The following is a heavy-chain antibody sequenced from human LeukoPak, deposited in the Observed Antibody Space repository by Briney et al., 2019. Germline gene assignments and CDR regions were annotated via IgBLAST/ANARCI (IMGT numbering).Heavy chain of an antibody. D-gene: IGHD2-15*01. J-gene: IGHJ4*02. Sequence: GGSLRLSCAASGFTFSSYAMHWVRQAPGKGLEWVAVISYDGSNKYYADSVKGRFTISRNNSKNTLYLQMNSLRAEDTAVYYFARGAVEYCIGGSCPPFDYWAREPWSPSPQ. CDR2: ISYDGSNK. CDR3: ARGAVEYCIGGSCPPFDY. CDR1: GFTFSSYA. V-gene: IGHV3-30-3*01.